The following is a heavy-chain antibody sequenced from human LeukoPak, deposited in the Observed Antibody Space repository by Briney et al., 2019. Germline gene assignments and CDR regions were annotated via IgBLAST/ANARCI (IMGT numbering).Heavy chain of an antibody. Sequence: GGSLRLSCAASGFTFSSSWMHWVRQAPGRGLVWVSRINSDGSTTSYADSVKGRFTISRDNAKNTLYLQMNSLRSEDTAVYYCASLVGNSVRYSYGPYYFDYWGQGTLVTVSS. V-gene: IGHV3-74*01. CDR3: ASLVGNSVRYSYGPYYFDY. CDR2: INSDGSTT. D-gene: IGHD5-18*01. CDR1: GFTFSSSW. J-gene: IGHJ4*02.